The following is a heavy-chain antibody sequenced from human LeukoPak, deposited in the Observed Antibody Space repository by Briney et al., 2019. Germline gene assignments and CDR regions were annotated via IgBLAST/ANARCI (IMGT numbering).Heavy chain of an antibody. Sequence: GASVKVSCKASGYTFTGYYMHWVRQAPGQGLEWMGWINPNSGGTNYAQKFQGRVTMTRDTFISTAYMELSRLRSDDTAVYYCARDGYYYGSGSYYDFDYWGQGTLVTVSS. CDR2: INPNSGGT. V-gene: IGHV1-2*02. J-gene: IGHJ4*02. CDR1: GYTFTGYY. CDR3: ARDGYYYGSGSYYDFDY. D-gene: IGHD3-10*01.